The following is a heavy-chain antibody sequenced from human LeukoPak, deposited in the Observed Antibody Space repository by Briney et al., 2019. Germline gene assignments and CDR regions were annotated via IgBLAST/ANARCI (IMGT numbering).Heavy chain of an antibody. Sequence: SETLSLTCTVSGGSISSYYWSWIRQPPGKGLEWIGYIYYSGSTNYNPSLKSRVTISVDTSKNQFSLKLSSVTAADTAVYYCARQGGYYDSSGPADPWGQGTLVTVSS. CDR1: GGSISSYY. CDR2: IYYSGST. D-gene: IGHD3-22*01. J-gene: IGHJ5*02. CDR3: ARQGGYYDSSGPADP. V-gene: IGHV4-59*08.